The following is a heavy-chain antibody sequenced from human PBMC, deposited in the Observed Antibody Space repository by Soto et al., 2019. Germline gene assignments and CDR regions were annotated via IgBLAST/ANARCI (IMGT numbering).Heavy chain of an antibody. CDR3: ARQDYCGGDCYYFDY. Sequence: QLQLQESGPGLVKPSETLSLTCTVSGGSISSISYYWGWIRQPPGKGLEWIGSIYYSGSTYYNPSLKSRVTISVDTSKNQLSLRLSSGTAADTAVYYCARQDYCGGDCYYFDYWGQGTLVTVSS. CDR1: GGSISSISYY. J-gene: IGHJ4*02. CDR2: IYYSGST. V-gene: IGHV4-39*01. D-gene: IGHD2-21*02.